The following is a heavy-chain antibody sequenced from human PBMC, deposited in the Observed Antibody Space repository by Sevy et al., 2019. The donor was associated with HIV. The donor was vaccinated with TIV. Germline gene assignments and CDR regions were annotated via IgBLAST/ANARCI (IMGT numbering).Heavy chain of an antibody. CDR1: GGSFNNDY. CDR3: ARSVPSVLTGPVGLFFQVYSGWFDP. CDR2: VSRAGTT. J-gene: IGHJ5*02. V-gene: IGHV4-34*10. D-gene: IGHD2-21*01. Sequence: SETLSLTCAVYGGSFNNDYWTWIRQPPGKGLEWIGEVSRAGTTKYNPSLQSRTTMSLDTSSNRFSLKWTSVTAADTAMYYCARSVPSVLTGPVGLFFQVYSGWFDPWGQGIMVTVSS.